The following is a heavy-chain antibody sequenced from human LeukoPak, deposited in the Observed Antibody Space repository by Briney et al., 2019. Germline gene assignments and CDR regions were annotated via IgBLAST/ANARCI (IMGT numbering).Heavy chain of an antibody. D-gene: IGHD3-10*01. CDR3: AKEPPYYYGSGSYYPLGYYFDY. V-gene: IGHV3-23*01. J-gene: IGHJ4*02. CDR1: GFTFSSYA. Sequence: GGSLRLSCAASGFTFSSYAMIGVRQAPGKGLEWVSGISGSGGSTYYADSVKGRFTISRDNSKNTLYLQMNSLRAEETAVYYCAKEPPYYYGSGSYYPLGYYFDYWGQGTLVTVSS. CDR2: ISGSGGST.